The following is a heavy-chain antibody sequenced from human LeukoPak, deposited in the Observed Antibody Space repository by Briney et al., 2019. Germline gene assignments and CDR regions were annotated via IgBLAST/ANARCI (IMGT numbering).Heavy chain of an antibody. Sequence: SQTLSLTCTVSGGSISSGGYYWSWIRQHPGKGLEWIGYIYYSGSTYYNPSLKSRVTISVDTSKNQFSLKLSSVTAADTAVYYRAGYTSLGWFDPWGQGTLVTVSS. CDR1: GGSISSGGYY. J-gene: IGHJ5*02. D-gene: IGHD3-16*02. CDR3: AGYTSLGWFDP. CDR2: IYYSGST. V-gene: IGHV4-31*03.